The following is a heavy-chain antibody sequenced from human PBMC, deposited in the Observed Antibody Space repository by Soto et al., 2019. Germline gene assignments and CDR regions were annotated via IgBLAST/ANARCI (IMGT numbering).Heavy chain of an antibody. Sequence: QVQLQESGPGLVKPSGTLSLTCAVSGGSISSSNWWSWVRQPPGKGLEWIGEIYHSGSTNYNPSLKCRVTISVNKSKNQFSLKLSSVTAADTAVYYCARGPDYVWGRFDYWGQGTLVTVSS. D-gene: IGHD3-16*01. CDR3: ARGPDYVWGRFDY. J-gene: IGHJ4*02. CDR2: IYHSGST. CDR1: GGSISSSNW. V-gene: IGHV4-4*02.